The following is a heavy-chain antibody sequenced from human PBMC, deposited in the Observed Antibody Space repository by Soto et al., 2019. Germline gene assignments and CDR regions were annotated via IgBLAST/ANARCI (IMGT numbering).Heavy chain of an antibody. J-gene: IGHJ1*01. CDR1: GGSISSYY. CDR3: ARGPILYGDYAQHFQH. V-gene: IGHV4-59*08. CDR2: IYYSGST. D-gene: IGHD4-17*01. Sequence: PSETLSLTCTVSGGSISSYYWSWIRQPPGKGLEWIGYIYYSGSTNYNPSLKSRVTISVDTSKNQFSLKLSSVTAADTAVYYCARGPILYGDYAQHFQHWGQGTLVTVSS.